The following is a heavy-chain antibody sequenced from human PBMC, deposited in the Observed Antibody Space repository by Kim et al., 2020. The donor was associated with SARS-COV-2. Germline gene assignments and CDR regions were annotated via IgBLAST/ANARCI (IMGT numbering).Heavy chain of an antibody. CDR3: ARDRLGMVRGVILYFDY. J-gene: IGHJ4*01. D-gene: IGHD3-10*01. Sequence: GGSLRLSCAASGFTFSSYAMHWVRQAPGKGLEWVAVISYDGSNKYYADSVKGRFTISRDNSKNTLYLQMNSLRAEDTAVYYCARDRLGMVRGVILYFDY. V-gene: IGHV3-30*04. CDR2: ISYDGSNK. CDR1: GFTFSSYA.